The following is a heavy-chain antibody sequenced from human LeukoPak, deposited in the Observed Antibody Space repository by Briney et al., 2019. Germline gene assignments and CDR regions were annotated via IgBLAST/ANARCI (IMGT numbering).Heavy chain of an antibody. J-gene: IGHJ4*02. CDR2: ISGSGGST. D-gene: IGHD3-3*01. CDR3: AKDHTIFGVAFFDY. V-gene: IGHV3-23*01. Sequence: PGGSLRLSCAASGFTFSSYAMSWVRQAPGKGLEWVSAISGSGGSTYYADSVKGRFTISRDNSKNTLYLQMNSLRAKDTAVYYCAKDHTIFGVAFFDYWGQGTLVTVSS. CDR1: GFTFSSYA.